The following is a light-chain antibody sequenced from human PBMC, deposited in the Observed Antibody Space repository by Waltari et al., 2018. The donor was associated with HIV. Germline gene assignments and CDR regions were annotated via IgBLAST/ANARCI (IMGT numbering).Light chain of an antibody. CDR3: QQYYHTLWT. V-gene: IGKV4-1*01. CDR2: WAS. J-gene: IGKJ1*01. CDR1: QSLLYSTKNQTF. Sequence: DIVMTQSPDSLAVSLGERATINCKASQSLLYSTKNQTFLAWYQQKPIQPPKLLIYWASVWGSGVPDRFSASGSETDFTLTINSLQAEDVALYYCQQYYHTLWTFGRGTKVEIK.